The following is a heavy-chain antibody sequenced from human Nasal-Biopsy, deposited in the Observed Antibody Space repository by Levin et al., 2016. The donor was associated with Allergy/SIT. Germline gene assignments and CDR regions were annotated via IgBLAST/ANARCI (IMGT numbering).Heavy chain of an antibody. CDR2: IHDTADT. D-gene: IGHD2-21*01. CDR3: ARDRVQYGDWYNWLDP. CDR1: GGSINSGGYY. J-gene: IGHJ5*02. Sequence: SETLSLTCTVSGGSINSGGYYWTWIRQSPGKGLEWIGYIHDTADTNYNPSLRPRVTISLDTSKNHFSLTLTSVTAADTAVYYCARDRVQYGDWYNWLDPWGQGTLVTVSS. V-gene: IGHV4-61*03.